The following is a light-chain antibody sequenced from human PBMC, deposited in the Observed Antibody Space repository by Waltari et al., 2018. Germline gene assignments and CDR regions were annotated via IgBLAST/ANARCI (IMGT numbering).Light chain of an antibody. V-gene: IGLV2-14*01. Sequence: QSALTQPASVSGSPGQSITLSCSGTDSAVGAYDFVPWYQQHPGKAPHLISYEVSNRPSGISNRFSASKSGNTASLTISGLQAEDEADYYCSSYTTSSAPGVFGTGTRVTVL. J-gene: IGLJ1*01. CDR1: DSAVGAYDF. CDR2: EVS. CDR3: SSYTTSSAPGV.